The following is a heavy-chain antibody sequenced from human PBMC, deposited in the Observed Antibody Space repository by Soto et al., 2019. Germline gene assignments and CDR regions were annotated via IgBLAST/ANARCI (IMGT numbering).Heavy chain of an antibody. CDR3: PRHAYRSGWADY. CDR1: GGSISSSSYY. D-gene: IGHD6-19*01. CDR2: IYYSGST. J-gene: IGHJ4*02. Sequence: QLHLQESGPGLVKPSETLSLTCTVSGGSISSSSYYWGWIRQPPGKGLEWIGTIYYSGSTYYNPSLKSRVTISVDTSKNQFSLKLSSVTAADTAVYYCPRHAYRSGWADYWGQGTLVTVSS. V-gene: IGHV4-39*01.